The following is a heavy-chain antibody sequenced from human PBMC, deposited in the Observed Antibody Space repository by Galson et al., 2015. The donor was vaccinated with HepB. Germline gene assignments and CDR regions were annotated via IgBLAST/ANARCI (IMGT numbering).Heavy chain of an antibody. CDR3: ARSHYYDSSPFDT. CDR1: GYSFTTYY. Sequence: SVKVSCKASGYSFTTYYLHWVRQAPGQGLEWMGKIIPVLDITKYAQKFQGRVTITADTSTSTAYMELSSLRSDDTALYYCARSHYYDSSPFDTWGQGTLVTVSS. J-gene: IGHJ4*02. D-gene: IGHD3-22*01. CDR2: IIPVLDIT. V-gene: IGHV1-69*02.